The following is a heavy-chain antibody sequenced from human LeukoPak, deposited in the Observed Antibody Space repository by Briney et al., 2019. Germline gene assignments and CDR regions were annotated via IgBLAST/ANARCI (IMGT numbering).Heavy chain of an antibody. Sequence: QPGGSLRLSCAISGFTFDDYAMHWVRHAPGKGLEWVSSISWNGDSMDYADSVKGRFTISRDNAKNSLYLQMNSLKIEDTAFYYCAKDRAPYTTPASHWFDPWGEGTLVTVSS. J-gene: IGHJ5*02. D-gene: IGHD2-2*02. CDR3: AKDRAPYTTPASHWFDP. V-gene: IGHV3-9*01. CDR1: GFTFDDYA. CDR2: ISWNGDSM.